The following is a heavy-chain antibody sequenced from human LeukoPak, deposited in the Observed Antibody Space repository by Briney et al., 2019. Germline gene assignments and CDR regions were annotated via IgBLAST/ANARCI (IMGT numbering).Heavy chain of an antibody. D-gene: IGHD2-2*01. CDR3: ARGRAAIFRRAYYFDY. CDR1: GGSISISNYY. CDR2: IYYSGST. V-gene: IGHV4-39*07. J-gene: IGHJ4*02. Sequence: SETLSLTCTVSGGSISISNYYWGWIRQPPGKGLEWIGSIYYSGSTYYNPSLKSRVTISVDTSKNQFSLKLSSVTAADTAVYYCARGRAAIFRRAYYFDYWGQGTLVTVSS.